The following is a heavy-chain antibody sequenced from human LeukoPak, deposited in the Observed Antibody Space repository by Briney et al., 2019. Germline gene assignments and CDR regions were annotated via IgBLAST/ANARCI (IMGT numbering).Heavy chain of an antibody. CDR3: ARDHNPLKRTTGTTGYFDY. Sequence: PGGSLRLSCAASGFTFSSYWMSWVRQAPGKGLEWAANIKQDGSEKYYVDSVKGRFTISRDNAKNSLYLQMNSLRAEDTAVYYCARDHNPLKRTTGTTGYFDYWGQGTLVTVSS. CDR2: IKQDGSEK. CDR1: GFTFSSYW. D-gene: IGHD1-1*01. J-gene: IGHJ4*02. V-gene: IGHV3-7*01.